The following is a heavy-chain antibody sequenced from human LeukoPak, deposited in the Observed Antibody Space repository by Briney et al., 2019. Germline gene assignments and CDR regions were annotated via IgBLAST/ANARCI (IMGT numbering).Heavy chain of an antibody. Sequence: PGGSLRLSCAVSGFTFSSYAMHWVRQAPGKGLEWEAVISYDGSNKYYADSVKGRFTISRDNSKNTLYLQMNSLRAEDTAVYYCARVPTHYYYGMDVWGQRTTVTVSS. J-gene: IGHJ6*02. D-gene: IGHD4-11*01. V-gene: IGHV3-30-3*01. CDR1: GFTFSSYA. CDR3: ARVPTHYYYGMDV. CDR2: ISYDGSNK.